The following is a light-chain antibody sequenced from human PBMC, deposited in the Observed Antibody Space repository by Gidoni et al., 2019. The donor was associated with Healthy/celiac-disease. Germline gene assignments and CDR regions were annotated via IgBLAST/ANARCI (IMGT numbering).Light chain of an antibody. Sequence: DIQMTQSPSSLSASVGDRVTITCRASKSISSYLNWYQQKPGKAPKLLIYAASSLQSGVPSRFSGSGSGTDFTLTISSLQPEDFATYYCQQSYSTPCSFGQXTKLEIK. V-gene: IGKV1-39*01. CDR3: QQSYSTPCS. J-gene: IGKJ2*04. CDR2: AAS. CDR1: KSISSY.